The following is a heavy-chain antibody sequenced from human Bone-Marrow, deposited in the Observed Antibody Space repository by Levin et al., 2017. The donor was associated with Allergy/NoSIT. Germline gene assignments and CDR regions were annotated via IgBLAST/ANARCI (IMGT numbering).Heavy chain of an antibody. CDR1: GYTFTGYN. V-gene: IGHV1-2*02. CDR2: ISPHSGGT. D-gene: IGHD5/OR15-5a*01. CDR3: ARDTGITLRYYFYY. J-gene: IGHJ4*02. Sequence: ASVKVSCKPSGYTFTGYNIHWVRQAPGQGLEWMGWISPHSGGTNYAQKFQGRVTMTRDTSISTAYMELSGLTSDDTAVYYCARDTGITLRYYFYYWGQGTLVTVSS.